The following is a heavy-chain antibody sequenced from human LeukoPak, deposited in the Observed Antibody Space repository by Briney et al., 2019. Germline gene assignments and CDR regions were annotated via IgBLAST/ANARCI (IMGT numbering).Heavy chain of an antibody. CDR2: INKDGSDE. D-gene: IGHD2-15*01. CDR1: GFTFSNSW. CDR3: ARDAPPYCSGGSCYSRY. V-gene: IGHV3-7*01. Sequence: GGSLRLSCAVYGFTFSNSWMSWVRQAPGKGLEWVAGINKDGSDEYYVDFVKGRFTISRDNAKNPLYLQMNRLRAEDTAVYYCARDAPPYCSGGSCYSRYWGQGALVTVSS. J-gene: IGHJ4*02.